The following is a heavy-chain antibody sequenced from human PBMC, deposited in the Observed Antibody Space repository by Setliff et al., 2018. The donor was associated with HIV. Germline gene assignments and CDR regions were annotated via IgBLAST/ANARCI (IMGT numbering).Heavy chain of an antibody. V-gene: IGHV4-61*05. CDR2: IYTSGST. D-gene: IGHD6-13*01. J-gene: IGHJ4*02. CDR1: GGSINRSNYY. CDR3: ARGRGSSSSWPIDY. Sequence: SETLSLTCTVPGGSINRSNYYWGWIRQPPGKGLEWIGYIYTSGSTNYNPSLKSRVTISVDTSKNQFSLKLSSVTAADTAVYFCARGRGSSSSWPIDYWGQGTLVTVSS.